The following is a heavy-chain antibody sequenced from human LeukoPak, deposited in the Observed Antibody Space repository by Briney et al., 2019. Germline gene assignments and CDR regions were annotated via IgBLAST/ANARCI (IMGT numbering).Heavy chain of an antibody. V-gene: IGHV1-8*01. CDR2: MNPNSGNT. J-gene: IGHJ6*02. D-gene: IGHD6-19*01. CDR1: GYTFTSYD. Sequence: ASVKVSCKASGYTFTSYDINWVRQATGQGLEWMGWMNPNSGNTGYAQKFQGRVTMTRNTSISTAYMELSSLRSEDTAVYYCAREGSGWYKYYYGMDVWGQGTTVTVSS. CDR3: AREGSGWYKYYYGMDV.